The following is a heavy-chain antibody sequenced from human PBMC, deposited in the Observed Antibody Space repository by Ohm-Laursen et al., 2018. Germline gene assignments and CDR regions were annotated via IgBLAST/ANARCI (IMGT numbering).Heavy chain of an antibody. V-gene: IGHV3-69-1*02. Sequence: SLRLSCAASGLSFRLYTINWVRQAPGQGLEFVSFISTSAVVYYDDSVKGRFTISRDNTNNSAYLQMISLGPEDTAVYYCATGDNAYFPPIWGQGTLVTVSS. CDR2: ISTSAVV. D-gene: IGHD3-9*01. CDR3: ATGDNAYFPPI. J-gene: IGHJ4*02. CDR1: GLSFRLYT.